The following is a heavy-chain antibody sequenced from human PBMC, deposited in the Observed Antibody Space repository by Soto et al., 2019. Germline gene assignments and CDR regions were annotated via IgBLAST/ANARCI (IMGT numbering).Heavy chain of an antibody. CDR3: ARHPRSSTSHYYMDV. V-gene: IGHV3-7*01. Sequence: GGSLRLSCAASGFTFSSYWMSWVRQAPGKGLEWVANIKQDGSEKYYVDSVKGRFTISRDNAKNSLYLQMNSLRAEDTAVYYCARHPRSSTSHYYMDVWGKGTTVTVSS. D-gene: IGHD2-2*01. CDR2: IKQDGSEK. J-gene: IGHJ6*03. CDR1: GFTFSSYW.